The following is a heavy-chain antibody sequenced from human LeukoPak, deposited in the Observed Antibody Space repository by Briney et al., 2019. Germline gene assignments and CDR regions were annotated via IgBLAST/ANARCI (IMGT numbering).Heavy chain of an antibody. Sequence: SETLSLTCAVYGGSFSGYYWSWIRQPPGKGLEWIGEIYHSGSTNYNPSLESRVTISVDTSKNQFSLKLSSVTAADTAVYYCARWSVGGYYDILSTYYYGMDVWGQGTTVTVSS. CDR3: ARWSVGGYYDILSTYYYGMDV. J-gene: IGHJ6*02. CDR2: IYHSGST. D-gene: IGHD3-9*01. CDR1: GGSFSGYY. V-gene: IGHV4-34*01.